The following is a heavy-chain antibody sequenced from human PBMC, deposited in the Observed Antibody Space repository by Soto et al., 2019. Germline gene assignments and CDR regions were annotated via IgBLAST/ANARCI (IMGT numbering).Heavy chain of an antibody. CDR2: ISSSSSYI. Sequence: EVQLVESGGGLVKPGGSLRLSCAASGFTFSSYSMNWVRQAPGKGLEWVSSISSSSSYIYYADSVKGRFTISRDNAKNSLYLQLSGRRAEDTAVYYCARDTHSSSWIYYYYYGMDVWGQGTTVTVSS. J-gene: IGHJ6*02. V-gene: IGHV3-21*01. CDR3: ARDTHSSSWIYYYYYGMDV. D-gene: IGHD6-13*01. CDR1: GFTFSSYS.